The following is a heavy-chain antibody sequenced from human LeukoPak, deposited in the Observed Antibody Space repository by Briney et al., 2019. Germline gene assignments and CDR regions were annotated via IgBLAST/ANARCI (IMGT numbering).Heavy chain of an antibody. J-gene: IGHJ4*02. Sequence: PGGSLRLSCAASGFTFSSYAMSWVRQAPGKGLEWVSAISGSGGSTYYADSVKGRITISRDNSKNTLYLQMNSLRAEDTAVYYCAKDYYGDYFGYFDYWGQGTLVTVSS. CDR3: AKDYYGDYFGYFDY. CDR2: ISGSGGST. D-gene: IGHD4-17*01. V-gene: IGHV3-23*01. CDR1: GFTFSSYA.